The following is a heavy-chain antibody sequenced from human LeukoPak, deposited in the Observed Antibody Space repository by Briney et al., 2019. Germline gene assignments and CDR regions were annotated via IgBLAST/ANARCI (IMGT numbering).Heavy chain of an antibody. CDR2: INPNSGGT. CDR1: GYTFTGYY. Sequence: ASVKVSCKASGYTFTGYYMHWVRQAPGQGLEWMGWINPNSGGTNYAQKFQGRVTMTRDTSISTAYMELSRLRSDDTAVYYRARDRYYGSGSYYNAPIDYWGQGTLVTVSS. V-gene: IGHV1-2*02. CDR3: ARDRYYGSGSYYNAPIDY. D-gene: IGHD3-10*01. J-gene: IGHJ4*02.